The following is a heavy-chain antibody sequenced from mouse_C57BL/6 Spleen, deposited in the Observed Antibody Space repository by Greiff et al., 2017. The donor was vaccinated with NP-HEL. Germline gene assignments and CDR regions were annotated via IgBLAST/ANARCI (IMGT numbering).Heavy chain of an antibody. J-gene: IGHJ4*01. Sequence: QVQLQQPGAELVMPGASVKLSCKASGYTFTSYWMHWVKQRPGQGLEWIGEIDPSDSYTNYNQKFKGKSTLTVDKSYSTAYMQLSSLTSEDSAVYYCARNNYVNYAMDYWGQGTSVTVSS. CDR1: GYTFTSYW. CDR2: IDPSDSYT. CDR3: ARNNYVNYAMDY. D-gene: IGHD1-3*01. V-gene: IGHV1-69*01.